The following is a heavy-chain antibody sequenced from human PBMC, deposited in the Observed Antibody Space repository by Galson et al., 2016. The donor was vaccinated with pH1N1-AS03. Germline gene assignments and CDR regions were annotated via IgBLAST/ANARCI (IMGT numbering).Heavy chain of an antibody. D-gene: IGHD6-6*01. J-gene: IGHJ6*02. Sequence: QSGAEVKKPGESLKISCKGSGHIFANYWIGWVRQTPGKGLEWMGLIYPGDSDTRYSPSFQGQVTISADKSLRTAYLQWSSLKASDTAMYYCASSRIAAHTSFYLGIDVWGQGTTVTVSS. CDR2: IYPGDSDT. V-gene: IGHV5-51*01. CDR1: GHIFANYW. CDR3: ASSRIAAHTSFYLGIDV.